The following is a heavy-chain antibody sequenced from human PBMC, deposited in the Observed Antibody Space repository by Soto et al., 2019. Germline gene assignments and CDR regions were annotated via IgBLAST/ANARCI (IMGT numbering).Heavy chain of an antibody. D-gene: IGHD2-15*01. CDR2: IKQDGSEK. J-gene: IGHJ4*02. CDR3: ASGYCSGGSCYSFDY. V-gene: IGHV3-7*01. CDR1: GFTFSSYW. Sequence: GGSLRLSCAASGFTFSSYWMSWVRQAPGKGLEWVANIKQDGSEKYYVDSVKGRFTISRDNAKNSLYLQMNSLRAEDTAVYYCASGYCSGGSCYSFDYWGQRTLVTVSS.